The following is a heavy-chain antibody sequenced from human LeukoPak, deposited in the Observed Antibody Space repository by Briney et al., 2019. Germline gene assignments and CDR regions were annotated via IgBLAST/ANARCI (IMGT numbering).Heavy chain of an antibody. D-gene: IGHD1-26*01. J-gene: IGHJ4*02. CDR2: IIPIFGTA. V-gene: IGHV1-69*06. CDR3: ARDRGLASGSYPRDY. CDR1: GGTFSSYA. Sequence: SVKVSCKASGGTFSSYAISWVRQAPGQGLEWVGRIIPIFGTANYAQKFQGRVTITADKSTSTAYMELSSLRSEDTAVYYCARDRGLASGSYPRDYWGQGTLVTVSS.